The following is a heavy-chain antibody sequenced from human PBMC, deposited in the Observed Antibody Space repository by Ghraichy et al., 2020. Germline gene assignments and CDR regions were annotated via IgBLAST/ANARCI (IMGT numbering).Heavy chain of an antibody. CDR2: ISSDGST. D-gene: IGHD3-22*01. J-gene: IGHJ4*02. V-gene: IGHV4-59*08. Sequence: SETLSLTCTVSGGSINTYYWSWIRQSPGKGLEWIGYISSDGSTKSNPSLKSRVTMSLDTSKSQLSLKITSVAAADTAVYYCARHRCGGYACYPHWHFDHWGQGTLVTVSS. CDR1: GGSINTYY. CDR3: ARHRCGGYACYPHWHFDH.